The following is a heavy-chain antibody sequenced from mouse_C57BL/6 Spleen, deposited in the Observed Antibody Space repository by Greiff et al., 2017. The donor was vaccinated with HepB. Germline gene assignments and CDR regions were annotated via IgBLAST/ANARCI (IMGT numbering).Heavy chain of an antibody. V-gene: IGHV1-15*01. D-gene: IGHD1-1*01. CDR2: IDPETGGT. Sequence: QVQLQQSGAELVRPGASVTLSCKASGYTFTDYEMHWVKQTPVHGLEWIGAIDPETGGTAYNQKFKGKAILTADKSSSTAYMGLRSLTSEDSAVYYCTRYPAITTVVARDFGYWGQGTTLIVSS. CDR1: GYTFTDYE. J-gene: IGHJ2*01. CDR3: TRYPAITTVVARDFGY.